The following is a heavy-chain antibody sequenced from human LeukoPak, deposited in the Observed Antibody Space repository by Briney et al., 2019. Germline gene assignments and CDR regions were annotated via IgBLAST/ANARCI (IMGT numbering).Heavy chain of an antibody. CDR1: GFTFNTYA. V-gene: IGHV3-23*01. D-gene: IGHD1-26*01. CDR3: ARGRGIVGANTFDY. J-gene: IGHJ4*02. Sequence: GGSLRLSCAASGFTFNTYAMTWVRQAPGKGLEWVSAISGSGGSTYYADSVKGRFTISRDNSKNTLYLQMNSLRPEDTAVYYCARGRGIVGANTFDYWGQGTLVTVSS. CDR2: ISGSGGST.